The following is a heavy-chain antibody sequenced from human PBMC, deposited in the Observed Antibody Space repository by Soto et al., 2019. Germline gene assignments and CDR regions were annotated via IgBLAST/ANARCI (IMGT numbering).Heavy chain of an antibody. J-gene: IGHJ6*02. CDR1: GFTFSSYA. CDR3: AKKADYDYVWGSHAGLDV. CDR2: ISGSGGST. D-gene: IGHD3-16*01. Sequence: LRLSCAASGFTFSSYAMSWVRQAPGKGLEWVSAISGSGGSTYYADSAKGRFTISRDNSKNTLYLQMNSLRAEDTAVYYCAKKADYDYVWGSHAGLDVWGQGTTVTVSS. V-gene: IGHV3-23*01.